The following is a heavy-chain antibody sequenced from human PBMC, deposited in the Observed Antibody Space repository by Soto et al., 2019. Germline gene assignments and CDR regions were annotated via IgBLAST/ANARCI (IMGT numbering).Heavy chain of an antibody. J-gene: IGHJ6*02. D-gene: IGHD5-12*01. Sequence: QVQLQQWGAGLLKPSETLSLTCAVYGGYFSGYYWSWIRQPPGKGLEWIGEINHSGSTNYNPSLKSRVTISVDTSNNQFSLKLSSVTAADTAVYYCARDRSATKYGMDVWGQGTTVTVSS. CDR2: INHSGST. CDR3: ARDRSATKYGMDV. CDR1: GGYFSGYY. V-gene: IGHV4-34*01.